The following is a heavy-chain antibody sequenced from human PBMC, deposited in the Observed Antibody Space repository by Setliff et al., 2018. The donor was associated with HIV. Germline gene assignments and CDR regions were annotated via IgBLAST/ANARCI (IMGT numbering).Heavy chain of an antibody. V-gene: IGHV1-3*01. CDR3: ASIDCGGDCYSYYYYGMDV. CDR1: GYTFSYA. Sequence: ASVKXSCKASGYTFSYAMHWVRQAPGQRLEWMGWINAGNGNTKYSQKFQGRVTITRDTSASTAYMELSSLRSEDTAVYYCASIDCGGDCYSYYYYGMDVWGQGTTVTVSS. CDR2: INAGNGNT. D-gene: IGHD2-21*02. J-gene: IGHJ6*02.